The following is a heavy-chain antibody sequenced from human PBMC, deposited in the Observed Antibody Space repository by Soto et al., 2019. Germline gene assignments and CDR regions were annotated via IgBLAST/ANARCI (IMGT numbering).Heavy chain of an antibody. J-gene: IGHJ6*02. CDR1: GFTFSSYA. V-gene: IGHV3-23*01. Sequence: GWSLRLSCAASGFTFSSYAMSWVRHAPGKGLEWVSAISGSGGSTYYADSVKGRFTISRDNSKNTLYLQMNSLRAEDTAVYYCERDSLRGDARRYYYYYGMDVWGQGTTVTVSS. CDR3: ERDSLRGDARRYYYYYGMDV. CDR2: ISGSGGST.